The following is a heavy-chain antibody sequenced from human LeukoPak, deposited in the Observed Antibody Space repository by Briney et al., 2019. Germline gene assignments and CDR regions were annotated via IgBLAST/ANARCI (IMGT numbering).Heavy chain of an antibody. CDR1: GYSISSGYY. CDR2: IYYSGST. J-gene: IGHJ5*02. CDR3: ARHRAAAGTTTVANWFDP. V-gene: IGHV4-38-2*02. Sequence: SETLSLTCTVSGYSISSGYYWGWIRQPPGKGLERIGSIYYSGSTYYNPSLKSRVTISVDTSKNQFSLKLSSVTAADTAVYYCARHRAAAGTTTVANWFDPWGQGTLVTVSS. D-gene: IGHD6-13*01.